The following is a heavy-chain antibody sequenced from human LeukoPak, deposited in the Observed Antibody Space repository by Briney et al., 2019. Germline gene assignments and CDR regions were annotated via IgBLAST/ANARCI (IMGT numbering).Heavy chain of an antibody. D-gene: IGHD3-22*01. CDR1: GYTFTSYD. CDR3: ARGHETLVVITTEGGDAFDT. CDR2: MNPNSGNT. Sequence: ASVKVSCKASGYTFTSYDINWVRQATGQGLEWMGWMNPNSGNTGYAQKFQGRVTMTRNTSISTAYMELSSLRSEDTAVYYCARGHETLVVITTEGGDAFDTWGQGTMVTVSS. J-gene: IGHJ3*02. V-gene: IGHV1-8*01.